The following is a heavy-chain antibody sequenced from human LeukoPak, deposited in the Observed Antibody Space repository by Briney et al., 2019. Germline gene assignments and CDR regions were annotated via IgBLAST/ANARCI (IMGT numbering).Heavy chain of an antibody. CDR3: ARVMSLSSYYDGSGYEIDY. CDR1: GGSVSSGSYY. J-gene: IGHJ4*02. D-gene: IGHD3-22*01. Sequence: SETLSLTCTVSGGSVSSGSYYWSWIRQPPGKGLEWIGYIYYSGSTNYNPSLKSRVTISVDTSKNQSSLKLSSVTAADTAVYYCARVMSLSSYYDGSGYEIDYWGQGTLVTVSS. V-gene: IGHV4-61*01. CDR2: IYYSGST.